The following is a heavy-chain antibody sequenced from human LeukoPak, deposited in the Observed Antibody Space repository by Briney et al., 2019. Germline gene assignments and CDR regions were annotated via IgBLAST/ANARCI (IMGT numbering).Heavy chain of an antibody. J-gene: IGHJ4*02. CDR3: AKSPGYSSAAGTGTRRYFDY. Sequence: GGSLRLSCAASGFTFSSYAMSWVRQAPGKGLEWVSAISGSGGSTYYADSVKGRFTISRDNSKNTLYLQMNSLRAEDTAVYYCAKSPGYSSAAGTGTRRYFDYWGQGTLVTVSS. CDR1: GFTFSSYA. V-gene: IGHV3-23*01. CDR2: ISGSGGST. D-gene: IGHD6-13*01.